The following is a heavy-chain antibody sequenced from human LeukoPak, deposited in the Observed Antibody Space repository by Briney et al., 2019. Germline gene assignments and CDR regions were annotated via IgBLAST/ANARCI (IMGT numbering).Heavy chain of an antibody. D-gene: IGHD3-16*01. Sequence: SETLSLTCIVYGMSLTDFQWGWIRQSPGKGLEWIGEINASGRTYYNPSLKTSVFISRDTSKRQFSLNLTPVTAADTALYYCARGDWGGYFDYWGQGIQVTVSS. CDR1: GMSLTDFQ. CDR2: INASGRT. J-gene: IGHJ4*02. V-gene: IGHV4-34*01. CDR3: ARGDWGGYFDY.